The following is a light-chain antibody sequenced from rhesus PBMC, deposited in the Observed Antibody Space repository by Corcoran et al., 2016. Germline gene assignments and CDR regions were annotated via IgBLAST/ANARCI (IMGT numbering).Light chain of an antibody. CDR1: QGISSY. CDR3: QQYKSYPWT. Sequence: DIQMTQSPSSLSASVGDTVTITCRASQGISSYFNWFSLKPGKAPKLLIYAATTLQSGVPSRFSGSGSGTDFTLTISSLQPEDFATYYCQQYKSYPWTFGQGTKVEIK. V-gene: IGKV1-28*02. CDR2: AAT. J-gene: IGKJ1*01.